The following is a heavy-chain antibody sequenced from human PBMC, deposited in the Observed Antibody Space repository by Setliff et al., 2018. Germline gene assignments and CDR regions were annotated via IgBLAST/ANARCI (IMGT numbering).Heavy chain of an antibody. J-gene: IGHJ1*01. D-gene: IGHD3-22*01. CDR3: ATGAYYYDSSGYPAEYFQH. CDR2: FDPEDGET. V-gene: IGHV1-24*01. CDR1: GYTFTSYD. Sequence: ASVKVSCKASGYTFTSYDINWVRQAPGKGLEWMGGFDPEDGETIYAQKFQGRVTMTEDTSTDTAYMELSSLRSEDTAVYYCATGAYYYDSSGYPAEYFQHWGQGTLVTVSS.